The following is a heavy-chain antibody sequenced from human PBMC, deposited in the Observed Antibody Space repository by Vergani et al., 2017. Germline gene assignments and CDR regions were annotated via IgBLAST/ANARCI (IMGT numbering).Heavy chain of an antibody. CDR2: INTSDGGS. J-gene: IGHJ4*02. CDR1: GYTFTSYY. Sequence: QVQLVQSGAEVKKPGASVKVSCKASGYTFTSYYIHWVRQAPGQGLEWVGIINTSDGGSSYGQKFQGRVSVTRDASTSTVYMELSNVRPDDTALYYCTRGDMVRGVDFDYWGQGTLVTVSS. V-gene: IGHV1-46*03. CDR3: TRGDMVRGVDFDY. D-gene: IGHD3-10*01.